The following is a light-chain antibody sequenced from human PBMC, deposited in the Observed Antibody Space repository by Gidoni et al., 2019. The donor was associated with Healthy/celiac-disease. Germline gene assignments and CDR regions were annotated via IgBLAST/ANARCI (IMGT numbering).Light chain of an antibody. CDR3: SSYTSSSVV. CDR1: SSEVGGYND. CDR2: EVS. J-gene: IGLJ2*01. Sequence: QSALTQPASASGSPGQSLTISCTGTSSEVGGYNDVSWYQQHPGKAPKLMIYEVSNRPSGVSNRFSGSKSGNTASLTISGLQAEDEADYYCSSYTSSSVVFGGGTKLTVL. V-gene: IGLV2-14*01.